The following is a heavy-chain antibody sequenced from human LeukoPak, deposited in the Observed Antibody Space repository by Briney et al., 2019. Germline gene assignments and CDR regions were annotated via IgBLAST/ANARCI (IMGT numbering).Heavy chain of an antibody. J-gene: IGHJ5*02. D-gene: IGHD6-19*01. CDR2: ISGSGGST. V-gene: IGHV3-23*01. CDR1: GFTFSSYA. Sequence: PGGSLRLSCAASGFTFSSYAMSWVRQAPGKGLEWVSAISGSGGSTYYADSVKGRFTISRDNSKNTLYLQMNSLRAEDTAVYYCAEGKYSSGWVLTNWFDPWGQGTLVTVSS. CDR3: AEGKYSSGWVLTNWFDP.